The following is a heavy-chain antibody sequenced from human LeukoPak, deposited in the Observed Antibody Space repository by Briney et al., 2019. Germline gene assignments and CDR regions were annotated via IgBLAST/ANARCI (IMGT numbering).Heavy chain of an antibody. CDR2: IDHSGST. D-gene: IGHD2-2*02. V-gene: IGHV4-34*01. CDR3: ARAGLNLLYRRTYYFDY. J-gene: IGHJ4*02. Sequence: SETLSLTCAVYGGSFSGYYWSWIRQPPGKGLEWIGEIDHSGSTNYNPSLKSRVTISVDTSKNQFSLKLSSVTAADTAVYYCARAGLNLLYRRTYYFDYWGQGTLVTVSS. CDR1: GGSFSGYY.